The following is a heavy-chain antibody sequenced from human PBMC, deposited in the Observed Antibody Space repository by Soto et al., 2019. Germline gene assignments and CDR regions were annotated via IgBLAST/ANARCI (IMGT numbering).Heavy chain of an antibody. CDR1: GESFIGYY. CDR2: INHRGST. Sequence: QVHLQQWGAGLLKPSETLSLTCAVYGESFIGYYWTWIRQPPGKGLEWIGEINHRGSTNYNPSLKSRVTISIDPCKNQFSLKLTSVTAADASVYYCARTDIVTTNWFDPWGQGTLVTVSS. D-gene: IGHD5-12*01. V-gene: IGHV4-34*02. J-gene: IGHJ5*02. CDR3: ARTDIVTTNWFDP.